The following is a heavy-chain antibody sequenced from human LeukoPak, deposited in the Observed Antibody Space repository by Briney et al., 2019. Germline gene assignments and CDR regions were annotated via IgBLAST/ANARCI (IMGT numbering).Heavy chain of an antibody. CDR2: SGST. V-gene: IGHV4-4*07. CDR1: GGSISSYY. Sequence: SETLSLTCTVSGGSISSYYWSWIRQPPGKGLEWIGSSGSTNYNPSLKSSVTMSVDTPKNQFSLKLSSVTAADTAVYYCARDQGLPLGPGDFDIWGQGTMVTVSS. CDR3: ARDQGLPLGPGDFDI. J-gene: IGHJ3*02. D-gene: IGHD3-16*01.